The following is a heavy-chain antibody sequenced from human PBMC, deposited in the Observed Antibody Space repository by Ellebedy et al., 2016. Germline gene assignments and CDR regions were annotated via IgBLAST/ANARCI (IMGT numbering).Heavy chain of an antibody. V-gene: IGHV4-61*08. CDR2: IYYSGST. J-gene: IGHJ6*03. CDR3: ARASSSSHYYMDV. CDR1: GGSISSGGYY. Sequence: GSLRLXXTVSGGSISSGGYYWSWIRQPPGKGLEWIGYIYYSGSTDYNTSLKSRVTISVDTSKNQFSLKLSSVTAADTAVYYCARASSSSHYYMDVWGKGTTVTVSS. D-gene: IGHD6-6*01.